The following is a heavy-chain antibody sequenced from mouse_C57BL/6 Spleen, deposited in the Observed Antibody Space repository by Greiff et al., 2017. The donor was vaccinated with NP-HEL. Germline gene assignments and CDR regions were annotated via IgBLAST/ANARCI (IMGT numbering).Heavy chain of an antibody. J-gene: IGHJ2*01. D-gene: IGHD1-1*01. CDR2: FYPGSGSI. CDR1: GYTFTEYT. CDR3: ARHEGAGLLRSYYFDY. Sequence: VKLQQSGAELVKPGASVKLSCKASGYTFTEYTIHWVKQRSGQGLEWIGWFYPGSGSIKYNEKFKDKATLTADKSSSTVYMELSRLTSEDSAVYFCARHEGAGLLRSYYFDYWGQGTTLTVSS. V-gene: IGHV1-62-2*01.